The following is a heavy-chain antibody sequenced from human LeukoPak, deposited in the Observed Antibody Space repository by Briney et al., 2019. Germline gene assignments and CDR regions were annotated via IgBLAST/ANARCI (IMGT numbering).Heavy chain of an antibody. Sequence: GGSLRLSCAASGFTFSSYAMHWVRQAQGKGLGWVPVISYDGSNKYYADSVKGRFTISRDNSKNTLYLQMNSLRAEDTAVYYCARDTGREDYYDSGGYDYWGLGTLVTVSS. CDR2: ISYDGSNK. V-gene: IGHV3-30-3*01. CDR3: ARDTGREDYYDSGGYDY. D-gene: IGHD3-22*01. J-gene: IGHJ4*02. CDR1: GFTFSSYA.